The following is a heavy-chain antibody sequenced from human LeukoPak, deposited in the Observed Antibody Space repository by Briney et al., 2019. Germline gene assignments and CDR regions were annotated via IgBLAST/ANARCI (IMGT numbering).Heavy chain of an antibody. J-gene: IGHJ5*02. Sequence: SETLSLTCTVSGGSITSSTYFWGWIRQPPGKGLEWIGSTYYSGSTYYNPSLRSRVTISVDTSKNQFSLKLSSVTAADTALYYCARQPYSDNWYRWFDPWGQGTLVTVSS. D-gene: IGHD6-13*01. V-gene: IGHV4-39*01. CDR3: ARQPYSDNWYRWFDP. CDR1: GGSITSSTYF. CDR2: TYYSGST.